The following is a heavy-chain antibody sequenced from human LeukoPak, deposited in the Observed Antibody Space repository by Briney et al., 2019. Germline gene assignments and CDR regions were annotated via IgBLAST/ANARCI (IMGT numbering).Heavy chain of an antibody. J-gene: IGHJ4*02. CDR3: ARDYDSSDYYFDC. CDR1: GYSFTDYF. CDR2: INPKSGAT. Sequence: GASVKFSCKASGYSFTDYFIHWVRQAPGQGLEWMGWINPKSGATNYAQKFQGRSTMTRDTSISTAYMELSRLRSDDTAVYYCARDYDSSDYYFDCWGQGSLVTVSS. V-gene: IGHV1-2*02. D-gene: IGHD3-22*01.